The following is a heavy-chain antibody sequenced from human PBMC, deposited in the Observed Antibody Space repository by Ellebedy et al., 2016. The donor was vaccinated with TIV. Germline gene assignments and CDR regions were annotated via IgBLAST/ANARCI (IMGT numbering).Heavy chain of an antibody. J-gene: IGHJ5*02. V-gene: IGHV1-2*02. CDR2: IDPKSGGI. CDR1: GYTFIGYY. CDR3: ARDTLATSTGYYYNWLDP. Sequence: ASVKVSCKASGYTFIGYYIYWLRQAPGQGLEWMGWIDPKSGGINLERKFQGRVTMTRDSSISTAYMELSSLTSDDTAVYFCARDTLATSTGYYYNWLDPWGQGTLVTVSS. D-gene: IGHD3-22*01.